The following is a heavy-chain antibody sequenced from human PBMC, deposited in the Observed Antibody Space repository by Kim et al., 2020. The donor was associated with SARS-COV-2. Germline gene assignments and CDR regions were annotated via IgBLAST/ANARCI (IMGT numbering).Heavy chain of an antibody. V-gene: IGHV1-18*04. J-gene: IGHJ4*02. CDR2: ISAYYGST. CDR1: GYSFVDYG. D-gene: IGHD3-10*01. Sequence: ASVKVSCKASGYSFVDYGISWVRQVPGQGLEWMGWISAYYGSTNYAEGFQGRITLTRDTSTTTAYMELGSLRSDDTAVYYFVRESAWASGKYVFFGYWGQGTLVTVSS. CDR3: VRESAWASGKYVFFGY.